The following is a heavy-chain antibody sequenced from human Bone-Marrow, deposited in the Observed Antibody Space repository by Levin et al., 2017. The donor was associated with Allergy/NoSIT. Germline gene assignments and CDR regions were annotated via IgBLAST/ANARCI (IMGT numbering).Heavy chain of an antibody. CDR2: ITGGGHIS. V-gene: IGHV3-23*01. D-gene: IGHD3-10*01. J-gene: IGHJ4*02. CDR1: GFTFRTYA. CDR3: AKDVHFLWYGELSNLDS. Sequence: GGSLRLSCAASGFTFRTYAMSWVRQAPGKGLEWVSSITGGGHISYYPDSVKGRFTISRDNSKNTLYLQVNSLRAEDTAVYYCAKDVHFLWYGELSNLDSWGQGTLVTVSS.